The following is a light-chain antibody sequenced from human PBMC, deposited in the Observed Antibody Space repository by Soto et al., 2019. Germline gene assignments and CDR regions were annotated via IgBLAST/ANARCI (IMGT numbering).Light chain of an antibody. V-gene: IGLV2-23*02. CDR2: EVN. CDR1: SSDVGSYNF. J-gene: IGLJ3*02. CDR3: CSYAGSTTWV. Sequence: QSALTQPASVSGSPGQSNTISCTGTSSDVGSYNFVSWYQQHPGKAPKLMIYEVNKRPSGISNRFSGSKSGDTASLTISGLQAEDEADYYCCSYAGSTTWVFGGGTQLTVL.